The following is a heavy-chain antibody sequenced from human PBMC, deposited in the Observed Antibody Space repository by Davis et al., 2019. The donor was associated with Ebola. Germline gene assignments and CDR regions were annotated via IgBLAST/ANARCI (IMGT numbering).Heavy chain of an antibody. CDR1: GFTFDDYA. CDR3: ARDTPVIPDAFDI. V-gene: IGHV3-43*02. D-gene: IGHD3-16*02. Sequence: GESLKISCAASGFTFDDYAMHWVRQAPGKGLEWVSLISGDGGSTYYADSVKGRFTISRDNAKNTLYLQMNSLRAEDTAVYYCARDTPVIPDAFDIWGQGTMVTVSS. CDR2: ISGDGGST. J-gene: IGHJ3*02.